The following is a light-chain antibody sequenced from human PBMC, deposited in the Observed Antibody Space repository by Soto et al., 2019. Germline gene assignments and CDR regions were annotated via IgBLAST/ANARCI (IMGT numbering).Light chain of an antibody. V-gene: IGKV3-20*01. J-gene: IGKJ1*01. CDR3: QQYGSSPRT. CDR1: QSVDSSY. CDR2: GAS. Sequence: EIVLTQSPGTLSLFPGERATLSCRASQSVDSSYIAWYQHKPGQAPRLLIYGASSRATGIPDRFSGSGSGTDFTLSISRLEPGDFAVYYCQQYGSSPRTFGQGTKV.